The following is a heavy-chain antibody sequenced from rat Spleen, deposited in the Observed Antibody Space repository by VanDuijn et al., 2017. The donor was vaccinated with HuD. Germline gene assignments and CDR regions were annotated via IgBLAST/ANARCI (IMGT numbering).Heavy chain of an antibody. V-gene: IGHV5-29*01. CDR1: GFTFSDYG. CDR2: ISYGDSSGHSST. Sequence: EVQLVESGGGLVQPGRSLKLSCAASGFTFSDYGVAWVRQALTKGLEWVATISYGDSSGHSSTYYRDSVKGRFTISRDNAKSTLSLQMDSLRSEDTATYYCTREGYNDSSSGFDYWGQGVMVTVSS. CDR3: TREGYNDSSSGFDY. D-gene: IGHD1-2*01. J-gene: IGHJ2*01.